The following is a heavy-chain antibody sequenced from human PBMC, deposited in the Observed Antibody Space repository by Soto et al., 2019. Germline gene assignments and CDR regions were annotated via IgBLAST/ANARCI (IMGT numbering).Heavy chain of an antibody. Sequence: EVQLLESGGGLVQPGGSLRLSCAASGFTFSRFAMSWVRQAPGKGLEWVSGIVGSGDTTYYTDSVKGRFTISRDNSKNTLYLQMTSLRAEDTAVYYCAKDAYDYIWGSFRDSWGQGTLVTVSS. CDR3: AKDAYDYIWGSFRDS. J-gene: IGHJ4*02. CDR2: IVGSGDTT. CDR1: GFTFSRFA. D-gene: IGHD3-16*01. V-gene: IGHV3-23*01.